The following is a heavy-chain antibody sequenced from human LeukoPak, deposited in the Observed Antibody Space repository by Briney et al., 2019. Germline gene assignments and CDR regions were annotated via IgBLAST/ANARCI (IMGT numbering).Heavy chain of an antibody. V-gene: IGHV3-7*01. CDR3: VRLSTSVVGQDY. D-gene: IGHD4-23*01. J-gene: IGHJ4*02. Sequence: GGSLRLSCAASGFTFSNYWMSWVRQAPGKGLEWVANIKKDGSEKYYVDSVKGRFTISRDNAKNSLYLQMNSLTAEDTAFYYCVRLSTSVVGQDYWGQGTLVTVSS. CDR1: GFTFSNYW. CDR2: IKKDGSEK.